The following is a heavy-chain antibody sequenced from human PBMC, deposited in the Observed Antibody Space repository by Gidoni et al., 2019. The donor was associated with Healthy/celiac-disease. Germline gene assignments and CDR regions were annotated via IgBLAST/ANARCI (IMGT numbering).Heavy chain of an antibody. J-gene: IGHJ3*02. Sequence: QVQLVQSGAEVKKPGSSVKVSCKASGGTFSSYAISWVRQAPGQGLEWMGGIIPIFGTANYAQKFQGRVTITADESTSTAYMELSSLRSEDTAVYYCASFQSESLHYYDSSGYYYGHAFDIWGQGTMVTVSS. CDR2: IIPIFGTA. D-gene: IGHD3-22*01. V-gene: IGHV1-69*01. CDR3: ASFQSESLHYYDSSGYYYGHAFDI. CDR1: GGTFSSYA.